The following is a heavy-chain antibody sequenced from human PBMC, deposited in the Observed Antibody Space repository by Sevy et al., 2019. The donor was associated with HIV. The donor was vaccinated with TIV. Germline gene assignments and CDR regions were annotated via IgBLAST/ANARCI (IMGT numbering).Heavy chain of an antibody. Sequence: GGSLRLSCEASGFTFSSYEMNWVRQAPGKGLEWVSYISSSGTTIKYADSVKGRFTISRDNAKNSLYLQMNSLRAEDTAVYYCARVRYNYGSYYFDYWGQGTLVTVSS. J-gene: IGHJ4*02. CDR2: ISSSGTTI. V-gene: IGHV3-48*03. D-gene: IGHD1-1*01. CDR1: GFTFSSYE. CDR3: ARVRYNYGSYYFDY.